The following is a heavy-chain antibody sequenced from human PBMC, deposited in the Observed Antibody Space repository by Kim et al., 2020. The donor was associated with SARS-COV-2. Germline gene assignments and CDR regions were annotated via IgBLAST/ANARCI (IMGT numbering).Heavy chain of an antibody. Sequence: GGSLRLSCAASGFTFSSYEMNWVRQAPGKGLEWVSYISSSGSTIYYADSVKGRFTISRDNAKNSLYLQMNSLRAEDTAVYYCTRDPLGATYTYYFDYWGQGTLVTVSS. CDR1: GFTFSSYE. V-gene: IGHV3-48*03. CDR3: TRDPLGATYTYYFDY. CDR2: ISSSGSTI. D-gene: IGHD1-26*01. J-gene: IGHJ4*02.